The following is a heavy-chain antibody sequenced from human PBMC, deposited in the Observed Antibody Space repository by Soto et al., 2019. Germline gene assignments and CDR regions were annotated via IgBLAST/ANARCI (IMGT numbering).Heavy chain of an antibody. CDR3: ARVSNYYDSSGSRSYYYYYGMDV. V-gene: IGHV4-59*01. CDR1: GGSISSYY. J-gene: IGHJ6*02. Sequence: SETLSLTCTVSGGSISSYYWSWIRQPPGKGLEWIGYIYYSGSTNYNPSLKSRVTISVDTSKNQFSLKLSSVTAADTVVYYCARVSNYYDSSGSRSYYYYYGMDVWGQGTTVTVSS. CDR2: IYYSGST. D-gene: IGHD3-22*01.